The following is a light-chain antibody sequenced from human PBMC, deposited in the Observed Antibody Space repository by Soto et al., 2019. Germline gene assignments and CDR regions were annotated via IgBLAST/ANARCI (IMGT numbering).Light chain of an antibody. V-gene: IGLV2-8*01. CDR1: SSDVGGYNF. CDR2: EVT. Sequence: QSALTQPPSASGSPGQSVTISCTGTSSDVGGYNFVSWYQQHPGKAPKLLIYEVTKRPSGVPDRFSGSKSGNTASLTVSGLQADDESYYYCASTAGEYTFVFVTATKLTVL. J-gene: IGLJ1*01. CDR3: ASTAGEYTFV.